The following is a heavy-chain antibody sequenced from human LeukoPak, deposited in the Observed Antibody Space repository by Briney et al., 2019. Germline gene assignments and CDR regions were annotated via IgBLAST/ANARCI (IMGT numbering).Heavy chain of an antibody. V-gene: IGHV1-8*01. D-gene: IGHD2-2*02. CDR3: ARVPDCSSTSCYTR. CDR1: EYTFTSYD. CDR2: MNPNSGNT. J-gene: IGHJ4*02. Sequence: ASVKVSCKASEYTFTSYDINWVRQATGQGLEWMGWMNPNSGNTGYAQKFQGRVTMTRNTSISTAYMELSSLRSEDTAVYYCARVPDCSSTSCYTRWGQGTLVTVSS.